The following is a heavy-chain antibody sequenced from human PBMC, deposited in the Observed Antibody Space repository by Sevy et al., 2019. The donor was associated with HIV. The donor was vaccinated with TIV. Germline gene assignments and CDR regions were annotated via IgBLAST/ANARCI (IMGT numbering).Heavy chain of an antibody. CDR1: GFTFRNYG. Sequence: CLRLSCVASGFTFRNYGMHWVRQAPGKGLEWVAVIWHDGKNKNYAESVKGRFTFFRDNSKNTLYLEMNSLRVEDTAVFHCARDQGKDAPMDVWGQGTTVDVSS. V-gene: IGHV3-33*01. CDR3: ARDQGKDAPMDV. D-gene: IGHD6-13*01. J-gene: IGHJ6*02. CDR2: IWHDGKNK.